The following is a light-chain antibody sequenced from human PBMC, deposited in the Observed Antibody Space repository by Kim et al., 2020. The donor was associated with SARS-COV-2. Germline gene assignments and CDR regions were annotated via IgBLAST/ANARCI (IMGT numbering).Light chain of an antibody. V-gene: IGKV1-33*01. Sequence: SASVGDKVTLSCQASQDMSNYFIWYQQKPGKAPDLLICDASNLETGVPTRFSGSGSGTYFTFTISSLQPEDIASYYCQQYDNLPYTFGQETKLEI. CDR3: QQYDNLPYT. CDR1: QDMSNY. J-gene: IGKJ2*01. CDR2: DAS.